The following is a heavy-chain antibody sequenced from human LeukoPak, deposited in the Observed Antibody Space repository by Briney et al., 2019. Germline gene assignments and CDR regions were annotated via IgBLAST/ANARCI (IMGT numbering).Heavy chain of an antibody. V-gene: IGHV4-39*07. CDR3: ARVTLGYYYDSSGYNDAFDI. Sequence: SETLPLTCTVSGGSISSSSYYWGWIRQPPGKGLEWIGSIYHSGSTNYNPSLKSRVTISVDTSKNQFSLKLSSVTAADTAVYYCARVTLGYYYDSSGYNDAFDIWGQGTMVTVSS. J-gene: IGHJ3*02. D-gene: IGHD3-22*01. CDR2: IYHSGST. CDR1: GGSISSSSYY.